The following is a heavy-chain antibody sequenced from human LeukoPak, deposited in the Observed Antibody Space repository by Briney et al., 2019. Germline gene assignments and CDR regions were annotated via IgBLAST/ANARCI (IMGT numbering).Heavy chain of an antibody. CDR3: ARTSRHFYGSGSNLTPWPADMDV. CDR2: IYYSGST. Sequence: PSETLSLTCTVSGGSINSYYWTWVRQPPGKGLEWLGYIYYSGSTHYNPSLNSRVTISMDTSKNHFSLKLSSVTAADTAIYYCARTSRHFYGSGSNLTPWPADMDVWGQGTKVTVSS. D-gene: IGHD3-10*01. J-gene: IGHJ6*02. V-gene: IGHV4-59*01. CDR1: GGSINSYY.